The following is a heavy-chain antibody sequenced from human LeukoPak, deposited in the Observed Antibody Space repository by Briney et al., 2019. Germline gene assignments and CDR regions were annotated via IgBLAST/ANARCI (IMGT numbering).Heavy chain of an antibody. D-gene: IGHD3-3*01. CDR3: ARVKRITIFGVVIIHDAFDI. CDR2: INHSGST. V-gene: IGHV4-34*01. J-gene: IGHJ3*02. Sequence: ETLSLTCAVYGGSFSGYYWSWIRQPLGKGLEWIGEINHSGSTNYNPSLKSRVTISVDTSKNQFSLKLSSVTAADTAVYYCARVKRITIFGVVIIHDAFDIWGQGTMVTVSS. CDR1: GGSFSGYY.